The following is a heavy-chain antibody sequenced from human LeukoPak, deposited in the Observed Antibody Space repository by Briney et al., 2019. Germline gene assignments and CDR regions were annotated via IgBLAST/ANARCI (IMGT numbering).Heavy chain of an antibody. CDR3: ARESEGRDGYNLAYYYMDV. D-gene: IGHD5-24*01. V-gene: IGHV1-18*01. J-gene: IGHJ6*03. CDR1: GYTFTSYG. CDR2: ISAYNGNT. Sequence: ASVKISCKASGYTFTSYGISWVRKAPGQGLEWMGWISAYNGNTNYAQKLQGRVTMTTDTSTSTAYMELRSLRSDDTAVYYCARESEGRDGYNLAYYYMDVWGKGTTVTVSS.